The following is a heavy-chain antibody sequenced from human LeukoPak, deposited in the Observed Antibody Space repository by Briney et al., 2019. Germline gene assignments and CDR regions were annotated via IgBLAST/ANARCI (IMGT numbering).Heavy chain of an antibody. CDR3: ARTQGGEPIATAGNDY. V-gene: IGHV3-66*01. J-gene: IGHJ4*02. CDR2: IYSGGST. CDR1: GFTVSSNY. D-gene: IGHD6-13*01. Sequence: PGGSLRLSCAASGFTVSSNYMNWVRQAPGKGLEWVSVIYSGGSTYYADSVKGRFTISRDNSKNTLYLQMNSLRAADTAVYYCARTQGGEPIATAGNDYWGQGTLVTVSS.